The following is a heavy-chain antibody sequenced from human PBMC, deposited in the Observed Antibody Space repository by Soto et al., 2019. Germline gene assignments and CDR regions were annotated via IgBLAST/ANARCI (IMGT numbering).Heavy chain of an antibody. D-gene: IGHD3-3*01. CDR2: ISVSSSAI. J-gene: IGHJ4*02. Sequence: QVQLVESGGGLVKPGGSLRLSCAASGFIFSDYYMSWIRQAPGKGLEWISYISVSSSAIGYADSVKGRFTISRDTSKNSPFLQRNSLRAAVTAVYYCVRDDFWSGYSRYFDFWGQGTLVTVSS. CDR3: VRDDFWSGYSRYFDF. V-gene: IGHV3-11*01. CDR1: GFIFSDYY.